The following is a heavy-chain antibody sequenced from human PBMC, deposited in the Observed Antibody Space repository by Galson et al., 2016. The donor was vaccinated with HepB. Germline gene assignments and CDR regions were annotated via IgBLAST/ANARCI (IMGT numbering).Heavy chain of an antibody. D-gene: IGHD6-19*01. CDR2: ITGSDGST. J-gene: IGHJ4*02. CDR3: AKGSNGWTKFIDF. CDR1: GFTISSYY. Sequence: SLRLSCAASGFTISSYYMSWVRQAPGKGLEWVSGITGSDGSTRYADSVKGRFIISRDNSKNTLYLQMDSLRAEDTAVYYCAKGSNGWTKFIDFWGQGTLVTVSS. V-gene: IGHV3-23*01.